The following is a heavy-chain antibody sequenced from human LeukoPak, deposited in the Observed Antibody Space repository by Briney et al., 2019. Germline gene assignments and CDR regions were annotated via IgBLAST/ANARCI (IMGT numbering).Heavy chain of an antibody. D-gene: IGHD2-21*01. CDR2: IYTSGST. J-gene: IGHJ2*01. V-gene: IGHV4-4*07. CDR3: ARVGRAISPWHFDL. CDR1: GGSISSYY. Sequence: PSETLSLTCTVSGGSISSYYWSWIRQPAGKGLEWIGRIYTSGSTNYNPSLKSRVTMSVDTSKNQFSLKLSSVTAADTAVYYCARVGRAISPWHFDLWGRGTLVTVSS.